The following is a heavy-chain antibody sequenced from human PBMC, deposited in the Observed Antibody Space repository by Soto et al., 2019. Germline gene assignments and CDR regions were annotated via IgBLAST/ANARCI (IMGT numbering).Heavy chain of an antibody. V-gene: IGHV3-48*03. CDR1: GFSFSNYE. CDR2: ITSSGSTT. J-gene: IGHJ4*02. CDR3: ARESVKIFGVDVFDY. Sequence: LRRSCAVSGFSFSNYEMNWVRQAPGKGLEWISYITSSGSTTYYADSVKGRFTVSRDNAKNSLYLEMSSLRAEDTAIYYCARESVKIFGVDVFDYWGQGALVTVSS. D-gene: IGHD3-3*01.